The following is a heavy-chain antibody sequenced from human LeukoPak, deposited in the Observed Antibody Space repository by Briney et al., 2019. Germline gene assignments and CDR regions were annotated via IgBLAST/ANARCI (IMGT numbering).Heavy chain of an antibody. J-gene: IGHJ1*01. D-gene: IGHD2-2*01. Sequence: GGSLRLSCAASGFTFSSYAMHWVRQAPGKGLEYISAISSNGGSTYYGNSVKGRFTISRDNSKSTLFLQMGSLRAEDTAVYFCARTGHQLGLAEFFRYWGQGTLVTVSS. CDR1: GFTFSSYA. CDR3: ARTGHQLGLAEFFRY. V-gene: IGHV3-64*01. CDR2: ISSNGGST.